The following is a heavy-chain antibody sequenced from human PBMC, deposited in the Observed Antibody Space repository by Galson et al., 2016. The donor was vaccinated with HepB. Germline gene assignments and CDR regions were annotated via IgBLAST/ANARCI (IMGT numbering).Heavy chain of an antibody. CDR3: ARDRGGSAGAFNWFDP. CDR2: INSDGPIS. CDR1: GFAFSSHW. D-gene: IGHD3-10*01. V-gene: IGHV3-74*01. Sequence: SLRLSCAASGFAFSSHWMHWVRQDLGKGLVWVSRINSDGPISNYADSVKGRFTISRDNAENTLYLQMNSLRVEDTAVYYCARDRGGSAGAFNWFDPWGQGTLVTVSS. J-gene: IGHJ5*02.